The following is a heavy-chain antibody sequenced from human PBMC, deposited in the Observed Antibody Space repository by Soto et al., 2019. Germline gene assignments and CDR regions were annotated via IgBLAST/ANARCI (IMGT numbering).Heavy chain of an antibody. Sequence: PGESLKISCAASGFTFSTYWMHWVRQAPGKGLVWVSRINSDGSTTNYADSVKGRFTISRDNAKNTLYLQMNSLRADDTAVYYCARDLTGDNTYWGQGTLVTVSS. CDR1: GFTFSTYW. CDR2: INSDGSTT. D-gene: IGHD2-21*02. CDR3: ARDLTGDNTY. J-gene: IGHJ4*02. V-gene: IGHV3-74*01.